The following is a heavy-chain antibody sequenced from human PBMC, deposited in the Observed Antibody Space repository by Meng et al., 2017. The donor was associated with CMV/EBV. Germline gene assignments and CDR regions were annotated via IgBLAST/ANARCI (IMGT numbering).Heavy chain of an antibody. CDR3: ARQGKMVRGPYGVDY. CDR2: IYPGDSDT. V-gene: IGHV5-51*01. J-gene: IGHJ4*02. Sequence: SGYSFTSYWIGWVRQMPGKGLEWMGIIYPGDSDTRYSPSFQGQVTISADKSISTDYLQWSSLKASDTAMYYCARQGKMVRGPYGVDYWGQGTLVTVSS. CDR1: GYSFTSYW. D-gene: IGHD3-10*01.